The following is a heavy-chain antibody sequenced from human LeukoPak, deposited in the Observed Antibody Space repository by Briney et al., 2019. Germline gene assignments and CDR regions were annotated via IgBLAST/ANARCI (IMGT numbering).Heavy chain of an antibody. Sequence: SESLYLTCAVYGGSFSGYYWSWIRQPPGKGLEWIGEINHSGSTNYNPSLKSRVTISVDTSKNQFSLKLSSVTAADTAVYYCARALTRGIAAGIGYWGQGTLVTVSS. J-gene: IGHJ4*02. CDR2: INHSGST. D-gene: IGHD6-13*01. CDR1: GGSFSGYY. V-gene: IGHV4-34*01. CDR3: ARALTRGIAAGIGY.